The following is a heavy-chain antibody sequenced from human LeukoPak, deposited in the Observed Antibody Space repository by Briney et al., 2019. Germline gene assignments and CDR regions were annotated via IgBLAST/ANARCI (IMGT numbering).Heavy chain of an antibody. V-gene: IGHV4-30-4*02. CDR1: GGSVSSGDYY. D-gene: IGHD6-6*01. CDR2: IYYSGST. J-gene: IGHJ4*02. CDR3: ARADVTSIAAPGPVDY. Sequence: SETLSLTCTVSGGSVSSGDYYWSWIRQPPGKGLEWIGYIYYSGSTYYNPSLKSRVTISVDTSKNQFSLKLSSVTAADTAVYYCARADVTSIAAPGPVDYWGQGTLVTVSS.